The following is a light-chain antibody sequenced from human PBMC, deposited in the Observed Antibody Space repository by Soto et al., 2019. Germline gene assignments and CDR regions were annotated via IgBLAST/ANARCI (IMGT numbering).Light chain of an antibody. Sequence: SYELPQPPSVSVAPGKTARLSCGGNNIGSKSVHWYQRKPGQAPVLVIYSDPDLPSVIPERLSGSNSGNTATLTISRVEAWDEADYYGQGWCSSSAHVVFGGGTKRTL. J-gene: IGLJ2*01. CDR1: NIGSKS. CDR2: SDP. CDR3: QGWCSSSAHVV. V-gene: IGLV3-21*04.